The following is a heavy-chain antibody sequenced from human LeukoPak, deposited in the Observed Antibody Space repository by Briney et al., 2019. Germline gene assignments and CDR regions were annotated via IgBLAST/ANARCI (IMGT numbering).Heavy chain of an antibody. CDR2: IYYSGST. D-gene: IGHD6-19*01. CDR3: ARFIAVAGTIDY. Sequence: PSETLSLTCTVSGGSISSSSYYWGWIRQPPGKGLEWIGSIYYSGSTYYNPSLKSRVTISVDTSKNQFSLKLSSVTAADTAVYYCARFIAVAGTIDYWGQGTLVTVSS. V-gene: IGHV4-39*01. CDR1: GGSISSSSYY. J-gene: IGHJ4*02.